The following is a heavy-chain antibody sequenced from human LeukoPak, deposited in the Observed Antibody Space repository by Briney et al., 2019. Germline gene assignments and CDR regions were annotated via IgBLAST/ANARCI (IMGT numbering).Heavy chain of an antibody. J-gene: IGHJ4*02. D-gene: IGHD1-1*01. CDR1: GFTVSSNS. CDR3: GRAVSTGTVDY. CDR2: INQDGSAK. V-gene: IGHV3-7*01. Sequence: GGSLRLSCTVSGFTVSSNSMSWVRQAPGKGLEWVANINQDGSAKYYVDSMEGRFTISRDNAKNSLYLQMNSLRAEDTAVYYCGRAVSTGTVDYWGQGTLVTVSS.